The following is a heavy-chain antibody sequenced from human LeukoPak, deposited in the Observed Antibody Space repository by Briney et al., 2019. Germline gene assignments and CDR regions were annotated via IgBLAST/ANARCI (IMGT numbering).Heavy chain of an antibody. D-gene: IGHD6-13*01. CDR1: GYTFTSYA. V-gene: IGHV7-4-1*02. CDR2: INTNTGNP. Sequence: ASVKVSCKTSGYTFTSYAMNWVRQAPGQGLEWMGWINTNTGNPTYAQGFTGRFVFSLDTSVSTAYLQISSLKAEDTAVYYCARDGIAAAGRGRFDYWGQGTLVTVSS. J-gene: IGHJ4*02. CDR3: ARDGIAAAGRGRFDY.